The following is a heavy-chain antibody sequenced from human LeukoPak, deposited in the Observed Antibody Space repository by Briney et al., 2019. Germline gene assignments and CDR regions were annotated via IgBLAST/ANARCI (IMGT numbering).Heavy chain of an antibody. Sequence: KPSETLSLTCAVYGGSFSGYYWSWIRQPPGKGLEWIGSIYYSGSTYYNPSLKSRVTISVDTSKNQFSLKLSSVTAADTAVYYCARHYYGSGADYWGQGTLVTVSS. D-gene: IGHD3-10*01. V-gene: IGHV4-34*01. J-gene: IGHJ4*02. CDR2: IYYSGST. CDR1: GGSFSGYY. CDR3: ARHYYGSGADY.